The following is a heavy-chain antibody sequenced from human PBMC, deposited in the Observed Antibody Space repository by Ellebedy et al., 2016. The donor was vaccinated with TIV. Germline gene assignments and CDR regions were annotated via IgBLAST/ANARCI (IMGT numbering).Heavy chain of an antibody. CDR1: GYSFTRYW. V-gene: IGHV5-51*01. D-gene: IGHD6-6*01. CDR3: ARPSLYSGSSRDGMDV. J-gene: IGHJ6*02. CDR2: IYPADSDT. Sequence: GESLKISCKGSGYSFTRYWLGWVRQMPGKGLEWMGIIYPADSDTRYSPSFQGQVTISADRSISTAYLLWSSLKASDTAIYYCARPSLYSGSSRDGMDVWGQGTTVTVSS.